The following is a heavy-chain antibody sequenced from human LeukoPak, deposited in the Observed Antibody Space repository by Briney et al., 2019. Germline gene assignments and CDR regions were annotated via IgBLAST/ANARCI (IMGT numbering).Heavy chain of an antibody. J-gene: IGHJ5*02. V-gene: IGHV3-30-3*01. D-gene: IGHD6-13*01. CDR2: ISYDGSNK. CDR1: GFTFSSYA. CDR3: ARVASRAAAGPNWFDP. Sequence: PRRSLRLSCAASGFTFSSYAMHWVRQAPGKGLEWVAVISYDGSNKYYADSVKGRFTISRDNSKNTLYLQMNSLRAEDTAVYYCARVASRAAAGPNWFDPWGQGTLVTVSS.